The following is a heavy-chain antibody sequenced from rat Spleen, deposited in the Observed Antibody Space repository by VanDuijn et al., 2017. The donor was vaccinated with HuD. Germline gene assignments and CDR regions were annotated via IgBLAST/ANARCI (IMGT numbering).Heavy chain of an antibody. Sequence: EVQLVESGGGLVQPGRSLKLSCAASGFTFSDFYMAWVRQDPKKGLEWVASISYEGSNTYYGDSVKGRFMISRDNAKSTLYLQMDSLRSEDTATYYCTRHFSPADYYSSFPVLYWGQGTLVTVSS. V-gene: IGHV5-22*01. CDR3: TRHFSPADYYSSFPVLY. CDR1: GFTFSDFY. J-gene: IGHJ3*01. D-gene: IGHD1-2*01. CDR2: ISYEGSNT.